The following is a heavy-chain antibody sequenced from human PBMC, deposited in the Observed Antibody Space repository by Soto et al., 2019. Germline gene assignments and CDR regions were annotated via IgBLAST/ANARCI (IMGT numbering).Heavy chain of an antibody. CDR1: GGTFSSYA. J-gene: IGHJ6*02. CDR2: IIPIFGTA. D-gene: IGHD6-6*01. CDR3: ARGRYSSSSVSSYYYGMDV. V-gene: IGHV1-69*01. Sequence: QVQLVQSGAEVKKPGSSVKVSCKASGGTFSSYAISWVRQAPGQGLEWMGGIIPIFGTANYAQKFQGRVTITADESTSTAYMELSSLRSEDTAVYYCARGRYSSSSVSSYYYGMDVWGQGTTVTVSS.